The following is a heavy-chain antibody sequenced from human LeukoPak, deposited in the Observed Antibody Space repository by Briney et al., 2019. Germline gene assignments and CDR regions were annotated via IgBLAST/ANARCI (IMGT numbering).Heavy chain of an antibody. D-gene: IGHD2-21*01. J-gene: IGHJ4*02. CDR1: GYTFTSYG. V-gene: IGHV1-18*01. CDR2: ISAYNGNT. Sequence: ASVKVSCKASGYTFTSYGISWVRQAPGQGREWMGWISAYNGNTNYAQKLQGRVPMTTDTSTSTAYMELRSLRSDDTAVYYCARGRGPRVWRAVDYWGQGTLVTVSS. CDR3: ARGRGPRVWRAVDY.